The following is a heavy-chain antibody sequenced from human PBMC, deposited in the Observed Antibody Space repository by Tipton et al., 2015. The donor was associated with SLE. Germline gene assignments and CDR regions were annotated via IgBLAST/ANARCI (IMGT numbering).Heavy chain of an antibody. CDR1: GFTLSRHW. CDR3: ARDSSSSGDYFDY. CDR2: TNRDGSSR. J-gene: IGHJ4*02. V-gene: IGHV3-74*01. Sequence: SLRLSCAASGFTLSRHWMHWVRQAPGKGLVWVSRTNRDGSSRTYADSVKGRFTISRDNSKNTLYLQMNSLRAEDTAVYFCARDSSSSGDYFDYWGQGTLVTVSS. D-gene: IGHD6-6*01.